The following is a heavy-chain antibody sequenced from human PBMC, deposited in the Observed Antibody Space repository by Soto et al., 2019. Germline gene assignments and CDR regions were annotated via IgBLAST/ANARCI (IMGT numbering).Heavy chain of an antibody. Sequence: QVQLQESGPGLVKPLETVSLTCTVSGGSLIDDYWNWIRQPPGKGLEWIGYVYYSGSTTYNPSLTSRVTISIDRSKNQFSLKLSSVTAADTAVYDCARGNDWKSSTFDIWGHGTMVSVSS. V-gene: IGHV4-59*01. CDR3: ARGNDWKSSTFDI. CDR1: GGSLIDDY. J-gene: IGHJ3*02. CDR2: VYYSGST. D-gene: IGHD2-21*01.